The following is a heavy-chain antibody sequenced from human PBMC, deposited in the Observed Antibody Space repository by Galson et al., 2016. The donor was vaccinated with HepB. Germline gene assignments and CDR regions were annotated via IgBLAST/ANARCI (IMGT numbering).Heavy chain of an antibody. Sequence: SVKVSCKASGFTFTDYGFTWVRQAPGQGLEWMGWISAYNGHTNYAESFQDRVTMTTDTSTSTAYLDLRSLRSDDTAVYYCARDTGRRAPEWFDAWGQGTLVTVSS. CDR3: ARDTGRRAPEWFDA. V-gene: IGHV1-18*01. D-gene: IGHD2-8*02. CDR1: GFTFTDYG. J-gene: IGHJ5*02. CDR2: ISAYNGHT.